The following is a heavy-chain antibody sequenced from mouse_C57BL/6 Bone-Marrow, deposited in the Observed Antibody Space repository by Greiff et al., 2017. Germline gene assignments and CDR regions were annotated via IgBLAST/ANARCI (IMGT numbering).Heavy chain of an antibody. Sequence: GGGLVQPKGSLKLSCAASGFSFNTYAMNWVRQAPGKGLEWVARIRSKSNNYATYYADSVKDRFTISRDDSESMLYLQMNNLKTEDTAMYDCVRHPRSYWYFDVWGTGTTVTVSS. V-gene: IGHV10-1*01. J-gene: IGHJ1*03. CDR2: IRSKSNNYAT. CDR3: VRHPRSYWYFDV. CDR1: GFSFNTYA.